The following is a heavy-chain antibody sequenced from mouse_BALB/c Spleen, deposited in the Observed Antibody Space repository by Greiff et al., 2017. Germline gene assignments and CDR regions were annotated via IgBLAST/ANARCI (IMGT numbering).Heavy chain of an antibody. CDR1: GFTFSSYT. V-gene: IGHV5-12-2*01. CDR2: ISNGGGST. CDR3: ARRGYGNYAYAMDY. D-gene: IGHD2-1*01. Sequence: EVQGVESGGGLVQPGGSLKLSCAASGFTFSSYTMSWVRQTPEKRLEWVAYISNGGGSTYYPDTVKGRFTISRDNAKNTLYLQMSSLKSEDTAMYYCARRGYGNYAYAMDYWGQGTSVTVSS. J-gene: IGHJ4*01.